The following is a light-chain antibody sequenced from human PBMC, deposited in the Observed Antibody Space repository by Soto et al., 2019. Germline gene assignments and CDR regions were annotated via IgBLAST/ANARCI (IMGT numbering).Light chain of an antibody. CDR1: KSVSSSY. CDR2: GAS. V-gene: IGKV3-20*01. Sequence: EIVLTQSPGTLSLCPGERSPLSCRASKSVSSSYLAWYQQKPSQAHRLLIYGASSRATGIPDRVSGSGSGTHFTLTISRLEPEDFAVYYCQQYGSSPRSFGQGTKVEIK. J-gene: IGKJ1*01. CDR3: QQYGSSPRS.